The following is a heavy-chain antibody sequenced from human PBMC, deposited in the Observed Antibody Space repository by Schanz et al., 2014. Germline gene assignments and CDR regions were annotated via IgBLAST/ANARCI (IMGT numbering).Heavy chain of an antibody. CDR1: GFNFRNYW. CDR2: IDYAGST. D-gene: IGHD6-19*01. V-gene: IGHV3-66*01. Sequence: EGQLVESGGGLVQPGGSLRLSCVVSGFNFRNYWMSWVRQAPGKGLEWVSLIDYAGSTNYADSVKGRMTVSRDTSKNALFLQMNNLRAEDTAVYYCASPPISVAGRLADYWGQGILXAVSS. J-gene: IGHJ4*02. CDR3: ASPPISVAGRLADY.